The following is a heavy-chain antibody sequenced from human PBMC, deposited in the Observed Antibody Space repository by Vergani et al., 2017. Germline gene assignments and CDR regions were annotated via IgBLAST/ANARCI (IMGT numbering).Heavy chain of an antibody. D-gene: IGHD1-26*01. V-gene: IGHV1-18*01. CDR1: GYTFTSYG. CDR2: ISAYNGHT. Sequence: QVQLVQSGAEVKKPGASVKVSCKASGYTFTSYGISWVRQAPGQGLEWMGWISAYNGHTNYAQKLQGRVTMTTDTSTSTAYMELRSLRSDDTAVYYCAGDVHSGSYFRMYYYGMDVWGQGTTVTVSS. J-gene: IGHJ6*02. CDR3: AGDVHSGSYFRMYYYGMDV.